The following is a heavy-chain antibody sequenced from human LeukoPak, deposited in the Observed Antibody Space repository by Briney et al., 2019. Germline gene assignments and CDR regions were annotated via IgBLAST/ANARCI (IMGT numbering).Heavy chain of an antibody. V-gene: IGHV1-2*02. CDR3: ARESITMIVVIDY. CDR1: GYTFTGDY. CDR2: INPNSGGT. Sequence: GASVKVSCKASGYTFTGDYMHWVRHAPGQGLEWMGWINPNSGGTNYAQKFQGRVTMTRDTSISTAYMELSRLRSDDTAVYYCARESITMIVVIDYWGQGTLVTVSS. J-gene: IGHJ4*02. D-gene: IGHD3-22*01.